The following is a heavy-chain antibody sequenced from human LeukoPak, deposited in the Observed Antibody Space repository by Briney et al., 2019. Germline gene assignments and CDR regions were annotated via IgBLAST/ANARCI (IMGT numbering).Heavy chain of an antibody. CDR3: ARGGLRILGPTRWFDP. Sequence: SETLSLTCAVYGGSFSGYYWSWIRQPPGKGLEWIGEINHSGSTNYNPPLKSRVTISVDTSKNQFSLKLSSVTAADSAVYYCARGGLRILGPTRWFDPWGQGTQVTVSS. J-gene: IGHJ5*02. D-gene: IGHD1-26*01. CDR2: INHSGST. CDR1: GGSFSGYY. V-gene: IGHV4-34*01.